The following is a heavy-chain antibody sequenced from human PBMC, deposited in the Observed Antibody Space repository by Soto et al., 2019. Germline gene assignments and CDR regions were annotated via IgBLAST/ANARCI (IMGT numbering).Heavy chain of an antibody. Sequence: QVQLQESGPGLVRPSETLSLTCTVSSDSISSYYWIWIRQSPGKGLEWIGYTDYRGNTNYNPSLRCRVTISGDTSKNQVSLRLSSVTAADTAVYYCARAVGEPLYYRDYWGQGPLVTVSS. CDR2: TDYRGNT. CDR1: SDSISSYY. CDR3: ARAVGEPLYYRDY. V-gene: IGHV4-59*08. D-gene: IGHD6-19*01. J-gene: IGHJ4*02.